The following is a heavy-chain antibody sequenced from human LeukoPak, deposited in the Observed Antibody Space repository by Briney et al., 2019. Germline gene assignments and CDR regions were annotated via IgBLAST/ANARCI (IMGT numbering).Heavy chain of an antibody. Sequence: GASVKVSCKASGYTFTSYGISWVRQAPGQGLEWMGWISAYNGNTNYAQELQGRVTMTTDTSTSTAYMELRSLRSDDTAVYYCARELGIAARRGGNWFDPWGQGTLVTVSS. CDR1: GYTFTSYG. D-gene: IGHD6-6*01. J-gene: IGHJ5*02. V-gene: IGHV1-18*01. CDR2: ISAYNGNT. CDR3: ARELGIAARRGGNWFDP.